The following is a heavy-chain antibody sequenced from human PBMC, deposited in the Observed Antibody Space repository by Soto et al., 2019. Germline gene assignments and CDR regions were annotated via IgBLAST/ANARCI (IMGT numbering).Heavy chain of an antibody. V-gene: IGHV3-23*01. D-gene: IGHD5-18*01. CDR3: AKDFTRFTGLHVDTATDWFAP. CDR2: ISGSGGST. CDR1: GFTFSSYA. J-gene: IGHJ5*02. Sequence: GGSLRLSCAASGFTFSSYAMSWVRQAPGKGLEWVSAISGSGGSTYYADSVKGRFTISRDNSKNTLYLQMNSLRAEDTAVYYCAKDFTRFTGLHVDTATDWFAPWGQGTLVTVSS.